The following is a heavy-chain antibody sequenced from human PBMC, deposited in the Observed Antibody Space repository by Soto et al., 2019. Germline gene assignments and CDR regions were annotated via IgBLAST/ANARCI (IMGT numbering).Heavy chain of an antibody. D-gene: IGHD2-8*02. CDR2: INHSGST. J-gene: IGHJ4*02. CDR3: ARSYTGAKVEY. Sequence: QVQLQQTGAGLLKPSETLSLTCVVSGGSFTGSYWSWIRQPPGKGLEWLGEINHSGSTNYKSSLMSRLTISADTSTNQFSLKLSSVTAADTAVYYCARSYTGAKVEYWGQGTSVTVSS. V-gene: IGHV4-34*02. CDR1: GGSFTGSY.